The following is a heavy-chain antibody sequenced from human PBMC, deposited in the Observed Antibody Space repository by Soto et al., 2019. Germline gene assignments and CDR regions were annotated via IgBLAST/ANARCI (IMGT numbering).Heavy chain of an antibody. V-gene: IGHV3-23*01. Sequence: GGSLRLSCAASGFTFSTYAMSWVRQAPGKGLEWVSAISGSGGSTYYADSVKGRFTISRDNSINRLYLQVNSLRTEDTAVYYCARPRGYGVFDASDIWGQGAMVTVSS. CDR2: ISGSGGST. CDR3: ARPRGYGVFDASDI. D-gene: IGHD4-17*01. CDR1: GFTFSTYA. J-gene: IGHJ3*02.